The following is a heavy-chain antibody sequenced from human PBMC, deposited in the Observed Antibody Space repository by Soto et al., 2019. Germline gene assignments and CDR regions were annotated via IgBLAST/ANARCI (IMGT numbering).Heavy chain of an antibody. J-gene: IGHJ5*02. CDR1: GASVSSGDYF. CDR3: VRGGHFDILTGYPFDP. Sequence: QVQLQESGPGLVRPSQTLSLTCSVSGASVSSGDYFWSWIRQAPGQGLEFLGYIYNIGNTHCNPSLKSRLAISLDTSKNQFSLKLNSVTVADTAVYFCVRGGHFDILTGYPFDPWGQGTLVTVSS. V-gene: IGHV4-30-4*01. CDR2: IYNIGNT. D-gene: IGHD3-9*01.